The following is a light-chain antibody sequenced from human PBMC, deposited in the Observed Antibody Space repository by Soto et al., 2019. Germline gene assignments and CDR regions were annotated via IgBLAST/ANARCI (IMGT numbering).Light chain of an antibody. CDR1: QNIRTW. J-gene: IGKJ1*01. V-gene: IGKV1-5*03. CDR2: KAS. Sequence: GARVTITCRASQNIRTWLAWYQQKPGKTPKLLIYKASSSESGVPSRFSGSGSGTDFTLTIRSLQPDGSATYYCQQYESGWTFGQGTKVEIK. CDR3: QQYESGWT.